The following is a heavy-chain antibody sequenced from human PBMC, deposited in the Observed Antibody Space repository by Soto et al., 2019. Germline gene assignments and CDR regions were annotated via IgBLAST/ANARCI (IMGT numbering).Heavy chain of an antibody. V-gene: IGHV1-69*13. J-gene: IGHJ6*02. CDR2: IIPIFGTA. CDR1: GGTFSSYA. D-gene: IGHD6-13*01. Sequence: SVKVSCKASGGTFSSYAISWVRQAPGQGLEWMGGIIPIFGTANYAQKFQGRVTITADESTSTAYMELSSLRSEDTAVYYCASDPPRIAAPGVPYYYYYVMDVWGQGTTVTVYS. CDR3: ASDPPRIAAPGVPYYYYYVMDV.